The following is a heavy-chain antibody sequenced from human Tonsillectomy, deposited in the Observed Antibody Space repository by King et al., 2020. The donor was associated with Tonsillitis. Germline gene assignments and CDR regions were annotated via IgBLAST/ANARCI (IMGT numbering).Heavy chain of an antibody. J-gene: IGHJ5*02. CDR2: INPNSGGT. D-gene: IGHD2-2*01. V-gene: IGHV1-2*02. Sequence: QLVQSGAEVKKPGASVKVSCKASGYTFTGYYMHWVRQAPGQGLEWMGWINPNSGGTNYAQKFQGRVTMTRDTSISTAYMELSRLRSDATAVYFCARGCASTSCYFGFDPWGQGTLVTVSS. CDR3: ARGCASTSCYFGFDP. CDR1: GYTFTGYY.